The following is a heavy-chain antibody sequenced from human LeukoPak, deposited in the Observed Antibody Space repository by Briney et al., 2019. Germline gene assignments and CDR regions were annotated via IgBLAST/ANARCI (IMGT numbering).Heavy chain of an antibody. CDR3: AREIVVVVAATQWFDP. D-gene: IGHD2-15*01. J-gene: IGHJ5*02. CDR2: IYDRGST. Sequence: SETLSLTCTVSGGSLRRYYWTWIRQPPGKGLEWIGYIYDRGSTDYNPSLKSRVTISVDTSKNQISLKLSFVTAADTAVYYCAREIVVVVAATQWFDPWGQGTLVTVSS. CDR1: GGSLRRYY. V-gene: IGHV4-59*12.